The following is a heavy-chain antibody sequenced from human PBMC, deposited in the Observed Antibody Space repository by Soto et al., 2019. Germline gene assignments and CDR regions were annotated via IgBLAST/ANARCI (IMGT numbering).Heavy chain of an antibody. CDR1: GFTFSDFW. Sequence: EVHLVESGGGLVQPGGSLRLSCAASGFTFSDFWMSWVRQAPGKGLEWVANIKHDGSEEHFVDSVKGRFTISRDNAKNSLYLQMSSLRDDDTAVYYCVRTSGLDYWGQGALVTVSS. V-gene: IGHV3-7*01. CDR3: VRTSGLDY. CDR2: IKHDGSEE. J-gene: IGHJ4*02.